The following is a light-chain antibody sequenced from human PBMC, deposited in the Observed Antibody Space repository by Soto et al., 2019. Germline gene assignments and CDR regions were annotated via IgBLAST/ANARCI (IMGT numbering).Light chain of an antibody. CDR3: QQYDTSPRT. J-gene: IGKJ1*01. V-gene: IGKV3-20*01. CDR2: AAS. Sequence: VLTPSPCTLSLSPGERATLSFSASQNLGSGYLAWYQQKPGQAPRILIYAASSRATGIPDRFSGSGSGTDFTLSISRLEPEDFAVYYCQQYDTSPRTFGQGTKVDIK. CDR1: QNLGSGY.